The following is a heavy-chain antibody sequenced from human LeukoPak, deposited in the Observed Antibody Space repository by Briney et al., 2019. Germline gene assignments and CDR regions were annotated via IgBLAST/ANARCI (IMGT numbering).Heavy chain of an antibody. D-gene: IGHD3-22*01. CDR3: ARGRDSSGYPYDAFDI. Sequence: ASVKVSCKASGYTFTSYGISWVRQAPGQGREWMGWISAYNGNTNYAQKLQGRVTMTTDTSPSTAYMELRSLRSDDTAVYYCARGRDSSGYPYDAFDIWGQGTMVTVSS. V-gene: IGHV1-18*01. J-gene: IGHJ3*02. CDR2: ISAYNGNT. CDR1: GYTFTSYG.